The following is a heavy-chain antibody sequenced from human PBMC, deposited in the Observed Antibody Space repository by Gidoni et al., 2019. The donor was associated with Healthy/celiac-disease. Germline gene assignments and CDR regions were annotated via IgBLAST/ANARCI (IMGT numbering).Heavy chain of an antibody. Sequence: EVQLVESGGGLVQPGGSLRLSCAASGFTFSSYDMHWARQATGKGLEWVSAIGTAGDTYYPGSVKGRFTISRENAKNSLYLQMNSLRAGDTAVYYCARAKTSKSSQDKNWGFYDAFDIWGQGTMVTVSS. D-gene: IGHD3-16*01. CDR1: GFTFSSYD. CDR2: IGTAGDT. CDR3: ARAKTSKSSQDKNWGFYDAFDI. V-gene: IGHV3-13*04. J-gene: IGHJ3*02.